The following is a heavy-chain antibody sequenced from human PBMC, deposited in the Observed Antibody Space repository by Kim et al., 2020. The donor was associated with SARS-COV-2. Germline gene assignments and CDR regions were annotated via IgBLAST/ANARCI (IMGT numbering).Heavy chain of an antibody. V-gene: IGHV3-48*02. D-gene: IGHD2-21*01. CDR3: ARSVEGAFDV. Sequence: GGSLRLSCVASGFTFSVYSMNWVRQAPGKGLEWISYITSDRNTIRYADSVKGRFTISRDNDKKLVFLQMNSLRDEDTALYYCARSVEGAFDVWGQGTVLTVSS. CDR2: ITSDRNTI. J-gene: IGHJ3*01. CDR1: GFTFSVYS.